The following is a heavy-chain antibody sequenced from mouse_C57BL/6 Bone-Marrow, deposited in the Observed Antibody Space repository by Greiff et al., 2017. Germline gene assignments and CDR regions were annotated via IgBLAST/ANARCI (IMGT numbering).Heavy chain of an antibody. D-gene: IGHD4-1*01. CDR1: GFTFSDYG. V-gene: IGHV5-17*01. J-gene: IGHJ3*01. CDR3: AKLGAY. CDR2: ISSGSSTI. Sequence: EVMLVESGGGLVKPGGSLKLSCAASGFTFSDYGMHWVRQAPEKGLEWVAYISSGSSTIYYADTVKGRFTISRDNAKNTLFLQVTSLRSEDTAMYYCAKLGAYWGQGTLVTVSA.